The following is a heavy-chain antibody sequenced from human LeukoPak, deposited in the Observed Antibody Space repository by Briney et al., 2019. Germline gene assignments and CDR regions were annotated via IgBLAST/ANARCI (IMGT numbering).Heavy chain of an antibody. Sequence: PGGALRHSRVYSGFTLSSYVMNWVRQAPGRGVECVSLICVRGGSTYYAHSVKGGFTISRENSKGTLYLQINSLRDGDTAVCYCSKADTQCCSLLTRLYYWGGGTLVTVSS. D-gene: IGHD4/OR15-4a*01. CDR2: ICVRGGST. V-gene: IGHV3-23*01. CDR3: SKADTQCCSLLTRLYY. J-gene: IGHJ4*02. CDR1: GFTLSSYV.